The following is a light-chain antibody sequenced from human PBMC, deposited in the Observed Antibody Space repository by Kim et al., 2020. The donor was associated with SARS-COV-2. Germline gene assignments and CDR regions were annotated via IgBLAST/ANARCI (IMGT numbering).Light chain of an antibody. Sequence: SSELTQDPAVSVALGQTVRITCQGDSLRSYYATWYQQKPGQAPMLVIYGKNNRPSGIPDRFSGSSSGNTASLPITGTQAGDEADYYCNSRDSNDNVVFGGGTQLTVL. V-gene: IGLV3-19*01. CDR3: NSRDSNDNVV. CDR1: SLRSYY. J-gene: IGLJ2*01. CDR2: GKN.